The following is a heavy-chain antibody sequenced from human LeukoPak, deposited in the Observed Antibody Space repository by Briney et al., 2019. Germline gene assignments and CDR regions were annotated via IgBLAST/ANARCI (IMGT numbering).Heavy chain of an antibody. CDR1: GGSFSGYY. CDR2: INHSGST. V-gene: IGHV4-34*01. Sequence: SETLSLTCAVYGGSFSGYYGSWIRQPPGKGLEWIGAINHSGSTNYNPSLKSRVTMSADTSKNQLSLKLSSVTAADTAVYYCARPYYYDSRIDPWGQGILVTVSS. D-gene: IGHD3-22*01. J-gene: IGHJ5*02. CDR3: ARPYYYDSRIDP.